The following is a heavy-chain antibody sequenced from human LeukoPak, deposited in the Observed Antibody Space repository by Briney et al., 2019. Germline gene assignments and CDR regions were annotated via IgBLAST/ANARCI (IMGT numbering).Heavy chain of an antibody. Sequence: ASVKVSCKASGYTFTSYYMHWVRQAPGQGLEWMGIINPSGGSTSYAQKFQGRVTMTRDMSTSTVYMELSSLRSEDTAVYYCARDRGVAAAGKGRWFDPWGQGTLVTVSS. CDR2: INPSGGST. CDR1: GYTFTSYY. J-gene: IGHJ5*02. V-gene: IGHV1-46*01. CDR3: ARDRGVAAAGKGRWFDP. D-gene: IGHD6-13*01.